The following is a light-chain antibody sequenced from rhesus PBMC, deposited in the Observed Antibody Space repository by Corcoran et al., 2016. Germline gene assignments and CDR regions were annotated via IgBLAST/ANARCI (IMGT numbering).Light chain of an antibody. Sequence: DIQMTQSPSSLSASVGDRVTITCRASENVNNYLNWYQQKPGKAPKLLIYKASTLKSGVPYRFSGSGSGTDYTFTISSLQPEDVASYYCQHGYGTPYSFGQGTKVEIK. CDR2: KAS. CDR3: QHGYGTPYS. V-gene: IGKV1-74*01. CDR1: ENVNNY. J-gene: IGKJ2*01.